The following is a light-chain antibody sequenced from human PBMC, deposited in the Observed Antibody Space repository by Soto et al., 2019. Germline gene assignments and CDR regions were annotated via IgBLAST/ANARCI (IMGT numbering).Light chain of an antibody. J-gene: IGKJ5*01. CDR1: QSIGTY. Sequence: DIQMTQSPSSLSASVGDRVTITCRASQSIGTYLNWYHQKPGKAPKLLIYAASSLQSGVPSRFSGSGSGTDFTLTINSLQPEDFATYYCQQSASSPITFGQGTRLEIK. CDR2: AAS. CDR3: QQSASSPIT. V-gene: IGKV1-39*01.